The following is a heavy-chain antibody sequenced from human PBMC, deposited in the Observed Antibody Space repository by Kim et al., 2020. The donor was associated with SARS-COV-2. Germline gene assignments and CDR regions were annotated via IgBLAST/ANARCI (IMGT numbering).Heavy chain of an antibody. V-gene: IGHV4-31*03. CDR2: IYYSGST. CDR1: GGSISSGGYY. J-gene: IGHJ1*01. Sequence: SETLSLTCTVSGGSISSGGYYWSWIRQHPGKGLEWIGYIYYSGSTYYNPSLKSRVTISVYTSKNQFSLKLSSVTAADTAVYYCARTLTTGYFQHWGQGTLVTVSS. CDR3: ARTLTTGYFQH. D-gene: IGHD4-4*01.